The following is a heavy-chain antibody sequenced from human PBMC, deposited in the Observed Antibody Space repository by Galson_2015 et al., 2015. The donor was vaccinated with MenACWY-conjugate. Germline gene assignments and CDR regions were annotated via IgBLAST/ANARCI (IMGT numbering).Heavy chain of an antibody. D-gene: IGHD3-10*01. CDR3: ARERYGSVISY. CDR2: ISSSSSYT. J-gene: IGHJ4*02. CDR1: GFTFSDYY. Sequence: SLRLSCAASGFTFSDYYMSWIRQAPGKGLEWVSYISSSSSYTNYADSVKGRFTISRDNAKNSLYLQMNSLRAEDTAVYYCARERYGSVISYWGQGTLVTVSS. V-gene: IGHV3-11*05.